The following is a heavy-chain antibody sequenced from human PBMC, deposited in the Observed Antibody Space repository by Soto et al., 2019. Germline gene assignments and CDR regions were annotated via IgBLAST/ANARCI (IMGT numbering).Heavy chain of an antibody. D-gene: IGHD6-13*01. CDR3: SPSGMGYSSSWGPFDP. J-gene: IGHJ5*02. CDR2: IKSKSDGGTI. CDR1: GFTFSNAW. Sequence: EVQLVESGGDLVKPGGSLRLSCAASGFTFSNAWMNWVRQTPGRGLEWVGRIKSKSDGGTIEYAAPVQGRFIISRDDSKNTLYLQMNSLKTEDTAVYYCSPSGMGYSSSWGPFDPWGQGTQVTVSS. V-gene: IGHV3-15*01.